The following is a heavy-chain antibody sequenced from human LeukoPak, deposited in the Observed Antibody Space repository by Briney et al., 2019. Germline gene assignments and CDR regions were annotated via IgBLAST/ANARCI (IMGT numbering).Heavy chain of an antibody. D-gene: IGHD4-17*01. CDR1: GGSISNYY. CDR3: ARSKTTTVTTPDY. J-gene: IGHJ4*02. CDR2: IYYGGST. V-gene: IGHV4-59*01. Sequence: SETLSLTCTVSGGSISNYYWSWIRQPPGKGLEWIGYIYYGGSTNYNPSLTSRVTISIDTSKSHSSLKLSSVTAADTAVYYCARSKTTTVTTPDYWGQGTLVTVSS.